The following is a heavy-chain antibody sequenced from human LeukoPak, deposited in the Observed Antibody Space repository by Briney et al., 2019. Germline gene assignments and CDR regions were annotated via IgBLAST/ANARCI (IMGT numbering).Heavy chain of an antibody. J-gene: IGHJ3*02. V-gene: IGHV5-51*01. CDR2: IYPGDSDT. D-gene: IGHD3-22*01. Sequence: GESLKISCETSGYSFTSYWIGWVRQMPGKGLEWMGIIYPGDSDTRYSPSFQGQVTISADKSISTAYLQWSSLKASDTAMYYCARCYYDSSGYWAFDIWGQGTMVTVSS. CDR3: ARCYYDSSGYWAFDI. CDR1: GYSFTSYW.